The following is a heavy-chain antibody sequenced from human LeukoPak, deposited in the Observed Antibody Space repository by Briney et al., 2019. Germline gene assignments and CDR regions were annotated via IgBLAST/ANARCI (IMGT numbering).Heavy chain of an antibody. Sequence: PSETLSLTCTVSGGSISSGYYGDWIRQPPGKGLEWIGSIYHSGSTYYNPSLKSRVTISVDTSKNQFSLKLSSVTAADTAVYYCASTYYDFWSGYYYYMDVWGKGTTVTVSS. V-gene: IGHV4-38-2*02. CDR2: IYHSGST. CDR3: ASTYYDFWSGYYYYMDV. J-gene: IGHJ6*03. CDR1: GGSISSGYY. D-gene: IGHD3-3*01.